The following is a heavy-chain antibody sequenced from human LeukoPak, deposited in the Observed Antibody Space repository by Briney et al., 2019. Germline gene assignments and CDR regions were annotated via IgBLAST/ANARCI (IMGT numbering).Heavy chain of an antibody. D-gene: IGHD2-2*01. CDR3: ARAVVPAAMGYYYYYMDV. CDR2: IYHSGST. CDR1: GGSISSGGYY. Sequence: PSETLSLTCTVSGGSISSGGYYWSWIRQPPGKGLEWIGYIYHSGSTYYNPSLKSRVTISVDRSKNQFSLKLSSVTAADTAVYYCARAVVPAAMGYYYYYMDVWGKGTTVTVSS. J-gene: IGHJ6*03. V-gene: IGHV4-30-2*01.